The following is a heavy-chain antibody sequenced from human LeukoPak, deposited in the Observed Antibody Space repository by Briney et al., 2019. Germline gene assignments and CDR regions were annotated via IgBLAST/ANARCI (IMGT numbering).Heavy chain of an antibody. CDR2: IWYDGSNK. Sequence: GGSLRLSCAASGFTFSSYGMHWVRQAPGKGLEWVAVIWYDGSNKYYADSVKGRFTISRDNSKNTLYLQMNSLRAEDTAVYYCAKGRLWFGELFDGSSDYWGQGTLVTVSS. CDR1: GFTFSSYG. J-gene: IGHJ4*02. D-gene: IGHD3-10*01. CDR3: AKGRLWFGELFDGSSDY. V-gene: IGHV3-33*06.